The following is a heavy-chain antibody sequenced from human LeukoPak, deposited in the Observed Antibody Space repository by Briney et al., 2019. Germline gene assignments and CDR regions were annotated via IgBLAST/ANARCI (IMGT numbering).Heavy chain of an antibody. CDR1: AFTFSDYY. V-gene: IGHV3-11*04. D-gene: IGHD3-22*01. Sequence: PGGSLRLSCAPCAFTFSDYYMSWIRQAPGKGLEWVSYISSSGSTIYYADSVKGPFTISRDNADKSLYLQMNSLRAEDTAVYYCTRDGYYDSSGIYACWGQGTLVAVPP. CDR3: TRDGYYDSSGIYAC. CDR2: ISSSGSTI. J-gene: IGHJ4*02.